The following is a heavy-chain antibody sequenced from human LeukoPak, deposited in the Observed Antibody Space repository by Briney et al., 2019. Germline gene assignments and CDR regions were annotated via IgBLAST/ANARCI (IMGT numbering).Heavy chain of an antibody. V-gene: IGHV4-34*01. Sequence: SETLSLTCAVYGGSFSGYYWSWIRQPPGKGLEWIGEVNHSGATNYNPSLKSRVTISVDTSKNLFSLKLSSVTAADTAVYYCASSRVYSGSWYYYFDNWGQGTLVTVSS. D-gene: IGHD5-12*01. CDR2: VNHSGAT. J-gene: IGHJ4*02. CDR3: ASSRVYSGSWYYYFDN. CDR1: GGSFSGYY.